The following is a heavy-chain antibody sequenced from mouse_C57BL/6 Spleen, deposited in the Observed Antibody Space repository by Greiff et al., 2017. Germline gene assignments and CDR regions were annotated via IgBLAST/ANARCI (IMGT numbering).Heavy chain of an antibody. CDR1: GYTFTSYW. CDR3: ARALYSNDYAMDY. D-gene: IGHD2-5*01. J-gene: IGHJ4*01. Sequence: QVQLQQPGTELVKPGASVKLSCKASGYTFTSYWLHWVKQRPGQGLEWIGNINPSNGGTNYNEKFKSKATLTVDKSSSTAYMQLSSLTSEDSAVYYCARALYSNDYAMDYWGQGTSVTVSS. CDR2: INPSNGGT. V-gene: IGHV1-53*01.